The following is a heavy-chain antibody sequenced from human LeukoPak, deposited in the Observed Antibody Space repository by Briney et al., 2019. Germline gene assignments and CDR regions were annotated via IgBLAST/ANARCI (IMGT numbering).Heavy chain of an antibody. D-gene: IGHD6-6*01. CDR2: IIPIFGTA. V-gene: IGHV1-69*05. Sequence: GPSLKLSRKASGGTFSSYAISWVRQAPGQGLEWMGGIIPIFGTANYAQKFQGRVTITTDESTSTAYMELSSLRSEDTAVYYCSRTLSSSTSQGAFDIWGQGTMVTVSS. CDR3: SRTLSSSTSQGAFDI. CDR1: GGTFSSYA. J-gene: IGHJ3*02.